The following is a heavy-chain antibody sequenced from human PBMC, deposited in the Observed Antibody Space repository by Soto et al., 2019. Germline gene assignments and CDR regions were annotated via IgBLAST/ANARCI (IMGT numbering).Heavy chain of an antibody. J-gene: IGHJ3*02. Sequence: SVKVSCKASGGTFSSYAISWVRQAPGQGFEWMGGIIPIFGTANYAQKFQGRVTITADESTSTAYMELSSLRSEDTAVYYCARGKDIVVVVAPHAFDIWGQGTMVTV. CDR3: ARGKDIVVVVAPHAFDI. V-gene: IGHV1-69*13. D-gene: IGHD2-15*01. CDR1: GGTFSSYA. CDR2: IIPIFGTA.